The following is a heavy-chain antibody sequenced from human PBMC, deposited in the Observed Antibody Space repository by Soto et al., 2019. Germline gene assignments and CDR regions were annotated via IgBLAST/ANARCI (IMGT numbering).Heavy chain of an antibody. D-gene: IGHD3-3*01. CDR1: GYTFTRYG. CDR3: AFVCTYYDFWNGEDRFDP. Sequence: ASVKVSCKASGYTFTRYGIGWVRQAPGQGLEWMGWISAYNGNTNYAQKLQGRVTMTTDTSTSTAYMELRSLRSDDTAVYYCAFVCTYYDFWNGEDRFDPWGQGTLVTVSS. CDR2: ISAYNGNT. V-gene: IGHV1-18*01. J-gene: IGHJ5*02.